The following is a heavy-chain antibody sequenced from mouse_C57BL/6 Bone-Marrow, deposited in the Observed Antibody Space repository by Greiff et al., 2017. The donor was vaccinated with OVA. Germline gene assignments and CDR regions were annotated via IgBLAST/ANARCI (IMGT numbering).Heavy chain of an antibody. D-gene: IGHD2-3*01. CDR3: ARADGYYRYFEV. V-gene: IGHV1-69*01. Sequence: QVQLQQPGAELVMPGASVKLSCKASGYTFTSYWMHWVKQRPGQGLEWIGEIDPSDSYTNYNQKFKGKSTLTVDKSSSTAYMQLGSMTSEDSAVYYCARADGYYRYFEVWGTGTTVTVSS. J-gene: IGHJ1*03. CDR1: GYTFTSYW. CDR2: IDPSDSYT.